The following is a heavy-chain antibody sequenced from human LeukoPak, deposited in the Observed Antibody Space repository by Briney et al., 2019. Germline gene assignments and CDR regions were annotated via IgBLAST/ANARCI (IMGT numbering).Heavy chain of an antibody. D-gene: IGHD2-2*02. J-gene: IGHJ4*02. Sequence: ASVKVSCKTSGYTFTSYGFSWARQAPGQGLEWMGWISAYNGNTNYAQKLQGRVTMTTDTSTSTAYMELRSLRSDDTAVYYCARDEYCSSTSCYIDYWGQGTLVTVSS. CDR2: ISAYNGNT. CDR1: GYTFTSYG. V-gene: IGHV1-18*01. CDR3: ARDEYCSSTSCYIDY.